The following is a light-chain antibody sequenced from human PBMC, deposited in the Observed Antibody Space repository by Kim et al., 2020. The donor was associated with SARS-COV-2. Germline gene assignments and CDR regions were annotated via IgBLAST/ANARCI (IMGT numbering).Light chain of an antibody. Sequence: APTGDRVTIPCRASQAIRNELGWYQQKPGKAPKVLIYAASTLQSGVSSRFSGSGSGTDFTLTISSLQPEDFATYYCLQDSRYPRTFGQGTKVDIK. CDR1: QAIRNE. CDR2: AAS. J-gene: IGKJ1*01. CDR3: LQDSRYPRT. V-gene: IGKV1-6*01.